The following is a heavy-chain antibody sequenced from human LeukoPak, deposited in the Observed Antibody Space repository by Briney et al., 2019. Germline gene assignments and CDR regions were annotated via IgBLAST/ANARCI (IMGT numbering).Heavy chain of an antibody. CDR3: AREAVTIFGVANYYFDY. Sequence: GGSLRLSCAASGFTFSSYAMSWVRQAPGKGLEWVAVISYDGSNKYYADSVKGRFTISRDNSKNTLYLQMNSLRAEDTAVYYCAREAVTIFGVANYYFDYWGQGTLVTVSS. J-gene: IGHJ4*02. V-gene: IGHV3-30-3*01. CDR1: GFTFSSYA. D-gene: IGHD3-3*01. CDR2: ISYDGSNK.